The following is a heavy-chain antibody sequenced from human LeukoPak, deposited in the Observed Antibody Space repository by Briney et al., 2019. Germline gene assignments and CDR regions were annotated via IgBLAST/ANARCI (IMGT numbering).Heavy chain of an antibody. J-gene: IGHJ1*01. V-gene: IGHV4-59*01. CDR3: ARGGAARLHFQN. Sequence: SETLSLTCTVSGGSISTCYWNWLRQPPGKGLEWIGYIYHSGSTNYNPSLQSRVTISVDTSKNQFSLNLNSVTAADTAVYYCARGGAARLHFQNWGQGTLVTVSS. CDR1: GGSISTCY. D-gene: IGHD6-6*01. CDR2: IYHSGST.